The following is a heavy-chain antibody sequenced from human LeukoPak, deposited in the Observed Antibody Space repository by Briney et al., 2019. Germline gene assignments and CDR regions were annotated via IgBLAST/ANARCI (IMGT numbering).Heavy chain of an antibody. CDR2: IYYSGTT. D-gene: IGHD6-13*01. CDR1: GGSIRSYY. V-gene: IGHV4-59*08. CDR3: ARQNPAASGQGLDY. J-gene: IGHJ4*02. Sequence: SETLSLTCTVSGGSIRSYYWSWIRQPPGKGLEWIGYIYYSGTTNYNPSLKSRVRISVDTSKNQFSLKLTSVTAADTTVYFCARQNPAASGQGLDYWGQGILVTVSS.